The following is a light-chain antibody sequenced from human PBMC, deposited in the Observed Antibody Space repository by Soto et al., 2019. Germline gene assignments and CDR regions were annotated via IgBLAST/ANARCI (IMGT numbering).Light chain of an antibody. CDR2: EDT. CDR3: SSYVSVSVPYV. Sequence: QSVLTQPASVSGSPGQSITISCTGTSSDVGSYNLVSWYQQHPGKAPKLIIFEDTERPSGVSNRFSGSKSGNTASLTISGLQADDEADYYCSSYVSVSVPYVFGTGTKLTVL. J-gene: IGLJ1*01. V-gene: IGLV2-23*01. CDR1: SSDVGSYNL.